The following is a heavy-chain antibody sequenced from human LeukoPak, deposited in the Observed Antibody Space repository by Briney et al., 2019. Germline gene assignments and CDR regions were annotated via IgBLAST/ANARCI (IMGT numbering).Heavy chain of an antibody. D-gene: IGHD5-18*01. CDR2: ISGSGGST. V-gene: IGHV3-23*01. Sequence: GGSLRLSCAASGFTFSSYAMSWVRQAPGKGLEWVSAISGSGGSTYYADSVKGRFTISRDNSKNTLYLQMNSLRAEDTAVYYCANRRGYTLVGFYYWGQGTLVTVSS. CDR3: ANRRGYTLVGFYY. J-gene: IGHJ4*02. CDR1: GFTFSSYA.